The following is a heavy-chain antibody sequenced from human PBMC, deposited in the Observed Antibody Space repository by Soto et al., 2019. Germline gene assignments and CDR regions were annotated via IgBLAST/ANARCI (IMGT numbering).Heavy chain of an antibody. V-gene: IGHV3-48*03. CDR3: ARDRLSMVADITYFFDY. D-gene: IGHD3-10*01. CDR1: GFTFSSYE. CDR2: ISTTSGAI. Sequence: GGSLRLSCEGSGFTFSSYEMNWVRQAPGKGLEWISYISTTSGAIFYADSVKGRFTISRDNSKNSLYLQMNSLRVEDTAVYYCARDRLSMVADITYFFDYWGQGTPVTVSS. J-gene: IGHJ4*02.